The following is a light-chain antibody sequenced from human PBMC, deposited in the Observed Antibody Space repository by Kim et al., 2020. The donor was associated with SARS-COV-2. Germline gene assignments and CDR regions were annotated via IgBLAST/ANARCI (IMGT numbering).Light chain of an antibody. V-gene: IGLV1-40*01. J-gene: IGLJ2*01. Sequence: QSVLTQPPSVSGAPGQRVTISCTGSSSNIGAGYDVHWYRQLPGTAPKLLIYRNNNRPSGFPDRFSGSKSGTSASLAITGLQAEDEADYYCQSYDSSLNVVVFGGGTQLTVL. CDR1: SSNIGAGYD. CDR2: RNN. CDR3: QSYDSSLNVVV.